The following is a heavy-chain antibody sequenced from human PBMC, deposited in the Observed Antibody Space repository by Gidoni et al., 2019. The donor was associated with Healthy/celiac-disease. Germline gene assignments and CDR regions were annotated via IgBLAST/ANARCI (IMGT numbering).Heavy chain of an antibody. D-gene: IGHD2-21*02. CDR3: ARDDGGNSGFDY. J-gene: IGHJ4*02. Sequence: QVQLVQSGAEVKTPGASVKVSCKASGYPFTGYYMHWVRQAPGQGLEWMGWINPNSGGTNYAQKFQGRVTMTRDTSISTAYMELSRLRADDTAVYYCARDDGGNSGFDYWGQGTLVTVSS. CDR1: GYPFTGYY. V-gene: IGHV1-2*02. CDR2: INPNSGGT.